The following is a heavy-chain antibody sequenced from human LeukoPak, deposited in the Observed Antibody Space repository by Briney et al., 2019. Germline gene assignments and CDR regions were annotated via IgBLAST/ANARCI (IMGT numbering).Heavy chain of an antibody. CDR1: GGSISSYY. J-gene: IGHJ4*02. V-gene: IGHV4-4*07. D-gene: IGHD3-16*02. CDR3: ARGDYVWGSYRYFDY. Sequence: SETLSLTCTVSGGSISSYYWSWIRQPAGKGLEWIGRIYTSGSTNYNPSLKSRVTMSVDTSKNQFSLKLSPVTAADTAVYYCARGDYVWGSYRYFDYWGQGTLVTVSS. CDR2: IYTSGST.